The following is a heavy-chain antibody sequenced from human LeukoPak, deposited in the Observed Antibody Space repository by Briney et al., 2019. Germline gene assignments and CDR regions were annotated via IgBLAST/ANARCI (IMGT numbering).Heavy chain of an antibody. D-gene: IGHD5-18*01. V-gene: IGHV4-38-2*02. CDR3: ARTTEGGYTYGYFYYYYMDV. CDR2: IYHSGST. Sequence: SETLSLTCTVSGYSISSGYFWGWIRQPPGKGLECIGTIYHSGSTNYNPSLKSRVTISVDTSKSQFSLKLTSVTAADTAVYYCARTTEGGYTYGYFYYYYMDVWGKGTTVTISS. CDR1: GYSISSGYF. J-gene: IGHJ6*03.